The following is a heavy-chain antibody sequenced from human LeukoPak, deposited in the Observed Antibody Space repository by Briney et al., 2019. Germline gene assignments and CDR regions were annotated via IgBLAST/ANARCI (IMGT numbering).Heavy chain of an antibody. CDR2: IYSGGST. Sequence: PGGSLRLSCAASGFMVSSNYMSWVRQAPGKGLEWDSVIYSGGSTYYADSVKGRFTISRDNSKNTLYLQMNSLRAEDTAMYYCARGKDDAFDIWGQGTMVTVSS. CDR3: ARGKDDAFDI. V-gene: IGHV3-53*01. J-gene: IGHJ3*02. CDR1: GFMVSSNY.